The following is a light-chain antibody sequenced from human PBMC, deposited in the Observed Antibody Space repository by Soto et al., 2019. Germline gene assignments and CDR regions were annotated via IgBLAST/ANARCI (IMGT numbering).Light chain of an antibody. J-gene: IGLJ1*01. CDR3: SSYAGNNNCV. CDR1: SSDVGGYNY. CDR2: EIS. Sequence: QSALTQPPSASGSPGQSVTISCTGTSSDVGGYNYVSWYQQHPGKAPKLILYEISERPSGVPDRFSGSKSGNTASLTVSGLQAEDKADYYCSSYAGNNNCVFGTGTKVTVL. V-gene: IGLV2-8*01.